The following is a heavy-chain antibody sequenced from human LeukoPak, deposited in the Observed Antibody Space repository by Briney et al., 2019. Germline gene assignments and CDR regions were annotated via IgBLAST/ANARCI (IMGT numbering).Heavy chain of an antibody. CDR3: ARDREYYDSSGLFDY. V-gene: IGHV1-2*02. CDR2: INPNSGGT. J-gene: IGHJ4*02. D-gene: IGHD3-22*01. CDR1: GYTFTGYY. Sequence: ASVKVSCKASGYTFTGYYMHWVREAPGQGLERMGWINPNSGGTNYAQKFQGRVTMTRDTSISTAYMELSRLRSDDTAVYYCARDREYYDSSGLFDYWGQGTLVTVS.